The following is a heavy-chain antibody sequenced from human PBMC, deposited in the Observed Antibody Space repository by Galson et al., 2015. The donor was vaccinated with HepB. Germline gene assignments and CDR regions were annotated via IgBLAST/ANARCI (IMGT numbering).Heavy chain of an antibody. CDR1: GFTFSSYG. CDR2: ISTSAVGA. V-gene: IGHV3-23*01. D-gene: IGHD3-16*01. Sequence: SLRLSCAAAGFTFSSYGMSWVRQAPGKGLEWVSAISTSAVGAYYADSVKGRFIISRDNSKNTLDLQMNSLRADDTAVYYCAKVHLGDRSWNYGMDVWGQGTTVIVSS. CDR3: AKVHLGDRSWNYGMDV. J-gene: IGHJ6*02.